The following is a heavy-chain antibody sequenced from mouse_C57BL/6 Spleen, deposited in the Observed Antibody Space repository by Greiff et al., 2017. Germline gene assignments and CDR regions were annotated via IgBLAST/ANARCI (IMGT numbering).Heavy chain of an antibody. CDR1: GYTFTSYT. J-gene: IGHJ1*03. V-gene: IGHV1-4*01. CDR2: INPSSGYT. Sequence: VQGVESGAELARPGASVKMSCKASGYTFTSYTMHWVKQRPGQGLEWIGYINPSSGYTKYNQKFKDKATLTADKSSSTAYMQLSSLTSEDSAVYYCASYYGEGYFDVWGTGTTVTVSS. D-gene: IGHD1-1*01. CDR3: ASYYGEGYFDV.